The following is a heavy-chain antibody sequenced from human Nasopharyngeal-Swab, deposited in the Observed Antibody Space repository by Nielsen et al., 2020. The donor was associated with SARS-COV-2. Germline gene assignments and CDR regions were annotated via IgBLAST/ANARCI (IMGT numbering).Heavy chain of an antibody. CDR2: IKSKTDGGTT. CDR3: AKDGAGYSSSWWWPENYYGMDV. D-gene: IGHD6-13*01. Sequence: VRQMPGKGLEWVGRIKSKTDGGTTDYAAPVKGRFTISRDDSKNTLYLQMNSLRAEDTAVYYCAKDGAGYSSSWWWPENYYGMDVWGQGTTVTVSS. J-gene: IGHJ6*02. V-gene: IGHV3-15*01.